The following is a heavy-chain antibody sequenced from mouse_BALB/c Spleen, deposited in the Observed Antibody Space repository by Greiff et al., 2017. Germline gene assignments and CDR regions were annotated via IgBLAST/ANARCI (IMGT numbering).Heavy chain of an antibody. Sequence: EVQRVESGAELVKPGASVKLSCTASGFNIKDTYMHWVKQRPEQGLEWIGRIDPANGNTKYDPKFQGKATITADTSSNTAYLQLSSLTSEDTAVYYCAHTTWFAYWGQGTLVTVSA. CDR1: GFNIKDTY. V-gene: IGHV14-3*02. D-gene: IGHD1-1*01. CDR3: AHTTWFAY. CDR2: IDPANGNT. J-gene: IGHJ3*01.